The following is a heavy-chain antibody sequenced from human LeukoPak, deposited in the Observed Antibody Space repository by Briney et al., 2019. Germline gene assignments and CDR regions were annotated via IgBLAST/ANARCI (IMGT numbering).Heavy chain of an antibody. V-gene: IGHV1-46*01. Sequence: ASVKVSCKASGYTFTSYYMHWVRQAPGQGLEWTGIINPSGGSTSYAQKFQGRVTMTRDMSTSTVYMELSSLRSEDTAVYYCARIIAVAGPSQGWFDPWGQGTLVTVSS. CDR1: GYTFTSYY. D-gene: IGHD6-19*01. CDR2: INPSGGST. CDR3: ARIIAVAGPSQGWFDP. J-gene: IGHJ5*02.